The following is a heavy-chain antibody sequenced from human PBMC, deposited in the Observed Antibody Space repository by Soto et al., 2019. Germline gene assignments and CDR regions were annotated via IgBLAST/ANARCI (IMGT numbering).Heavy chain of an antibody. CDR2: VYYTGST. D-gene: IGHD2-15*01. CDR3: ARDAESCSCGNCYRWFDP. Sequence: QVQLLESGPELVKPSETLSLTCSVSGGSVNSANYYWSWIRQPPGKGLEWIGHVYYTGSTNYNPSLKSPLTISLDTPQNQFSLRLTSGNGADPGAYYCARDAESCSCGNCYRWFDPWGQGTLV. J-gene: IGHJ5*02. CDR1: GGSVNSANYY. V-gene: IGHV4-61*01.